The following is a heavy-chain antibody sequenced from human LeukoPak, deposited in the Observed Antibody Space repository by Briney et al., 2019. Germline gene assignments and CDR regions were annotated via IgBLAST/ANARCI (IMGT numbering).Heavy chain of an antibody. CDR2: IIPIFGTA. D-gene: IGHD4-23*01. CDR1: GGTFSSYA. Sequence: EASVKVSCKASGGTFSSYAISWVRQAPGQGLEWMGGIIPIFGTANYAQKFQGRVTITTDESTSTAYMELSSLRSEDTAVYYCARANYGGNSGYYYYGMDVWGQGTTVTVSS. V-gene: IGHV1-69*05. J-gene: IGHJ6*02. CDR3: ARANYGGNSGYYYYGMDV.